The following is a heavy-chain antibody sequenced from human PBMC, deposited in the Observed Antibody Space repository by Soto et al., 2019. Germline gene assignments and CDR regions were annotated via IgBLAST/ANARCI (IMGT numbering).Heavy chain of an antibody. CDR3: ARESRDYYYNGMDV. J-gene: IGHJ6*02. CDR2: ISSSGSTI. CDR1: GFTFSDYY. V-gene: IGHV3-11*01. Sequence: GGSLRLSCAASGFTFSDYYMSWIRQAPGKGLEWVPYISSSGSTIYYADSVKGRFTISRDNAKNSLYLQMNSLRAEDTAVYYCARESRDYYYNGMDVWGQGTTVTVSS.